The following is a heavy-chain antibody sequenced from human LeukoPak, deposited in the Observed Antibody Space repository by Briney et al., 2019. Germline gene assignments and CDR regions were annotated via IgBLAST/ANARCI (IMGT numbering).Heavy chain of an antibody. Sequence: ASVKVSCKASGYTFTGYYMHWVRQAPGQGLEWMGWINPNSGGANYAQKFQGRVTMTRDTSISTAYMELSRLRSDDTAVYYCARDHPFGYSLDCWGQGTLVTVSS. V-gene: IGHV1-2*02. CDR2: INPNSGGA. D-gene: IGHD4-11*01. CDR1: GYTFTGYY. J-gene: IGHJ4*02. CDR3: ARDHPFGYSLDC.